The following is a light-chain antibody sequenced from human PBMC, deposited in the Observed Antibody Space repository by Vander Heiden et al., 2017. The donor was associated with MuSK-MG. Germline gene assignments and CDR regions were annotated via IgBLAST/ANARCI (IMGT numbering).Light chain of an antibody. J-gene: IGLJ2*01. CDR3: QSYDSSNQDVV. CDR1: SGRIASNY. Sequence: NFMLTQPHSVSESPAQTVTISCTGSSGRIASNYVQWYQQRPGSAPTTVIYEDNQRPSGVPDRFSGSIDSSANSASLTISGLKTEDEADYYCQSYDSSNQDVVFGGGTKLTVL. V-gene: IGLV6-57*02. CDR2: EDN.